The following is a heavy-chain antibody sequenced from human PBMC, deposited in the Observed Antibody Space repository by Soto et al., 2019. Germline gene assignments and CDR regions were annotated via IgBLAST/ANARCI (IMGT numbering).Heavy chain of an antibody. CDR2: ISYDGSDK. CDR3: AKDIVRYTYGACDY. D-gene: IGHD5-18*01. Sequence: LRLSCAASGFSFSSYGMYWVRQPPGKGLEWVAAISYDGSDKYHADSVKGRFIISRDNSKNTLYLQMNSLRAEDTAVYYCAKDIVRYTYGACDYWGQGALVTVSS. CDR1: GFSFSSYG. V-gene: IGHV3-30*18. J-gene: IGHJ4*02.